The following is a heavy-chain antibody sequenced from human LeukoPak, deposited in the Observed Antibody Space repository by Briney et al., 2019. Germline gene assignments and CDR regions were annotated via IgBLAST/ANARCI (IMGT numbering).Heavy chain of an antibody. V-gene: IGHV3-53*01. Sequence: GGSLRLSCAASGFTVSSNYMNWVRQAPGKGLEWVSIIYSGGSTYYADSVKGRFTISRDNSKNTLYLQMNSLRAEDTAVYYCARGYCSGDSCYPAPFDHWGQGSLVTVSS. CDR1: GFTVSSNY. CDR2: IYSGGST. CDR3: ARGYCSGDSCYPAPFDH. D-gene: IGHD2-15*01. J-gene: IGHJ4*02.